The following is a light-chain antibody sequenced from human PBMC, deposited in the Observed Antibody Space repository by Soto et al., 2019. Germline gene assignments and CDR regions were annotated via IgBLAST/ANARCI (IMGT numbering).Light chain of an antibody. Sequence: EVVMTQSPATLSLSPGERATLFCRASRSVSGNYLAWYQQKPGQAPRLLIYGASSRATGIPDRFSGSGSGTDFTLTISRLEPEDFEVYYCQQYGSSLLTFGQGTKVDIK. CDR2: GAS. V-gene: IGKV3-20*01. J-gene: IGKJ1*01. CDR3: QQYGSSLLT. CDR1: RSVSGNY.